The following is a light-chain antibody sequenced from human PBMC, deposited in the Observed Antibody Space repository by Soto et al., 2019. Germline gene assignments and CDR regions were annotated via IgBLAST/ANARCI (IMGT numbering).Light chain of an antibody. CDR3: QQAATFPWT. CDR1: QSISRF. J-gene: IGKJ1*01. Sequence: DIQMTQSPSSVSVSVGDRVTITCRASQSISRFLAWYQQRPGRAPSLLIYGASSVQTGVPSRFSGSGSGTDFTLTSSSLQPEDRATYYCQQAATFPWTFGQGTKLEIK. V-gene: IGKV1-12*01. CDR2: GAS.